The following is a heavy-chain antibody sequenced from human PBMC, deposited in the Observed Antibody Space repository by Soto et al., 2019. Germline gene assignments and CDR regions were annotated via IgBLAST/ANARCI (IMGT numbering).Heavy chain of an antibody. J-gene: IGHJ5*02. Sequence: QVQLQESGPGLVKPSPTLSLTCTVSGGSISSGGYYWSWTRQHPGKGLEWIGYFYYSGFTYYNPSLKSRVTISVDTSKHQFSPKLSSVTAADTAVYYCARSIDPWGQGTLVTVSS. CDR1: GGSISSGGYY. V-gene: IGHV4-31*03. CDR3: ARSIDP. CDR2: FYYSGFT.